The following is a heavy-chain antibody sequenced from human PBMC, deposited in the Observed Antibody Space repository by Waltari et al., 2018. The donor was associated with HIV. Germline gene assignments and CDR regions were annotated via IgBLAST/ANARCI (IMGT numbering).Heavy chain of an antibody. D-gene: IGHD6-13*01. J-gene: IGHJ6*02. CDR2: ISYGVYY. CDR3: ARSLAAAPGGYFFYPTDL. CDR1: GGYISSDAYE. Sequence: QVQLQESGPGLVRPSENLSLPCAVSGGYISSDAYEWSWIRQRPGKGLEWVGAISYGVYYSVDTSLEVRVAISVEPYHNHCSLKMTSLTAADTAIYYCARSLAAAPGGYFFYPTDLWGQGTTVIVSS. V-gene: IGHV4-31*11.